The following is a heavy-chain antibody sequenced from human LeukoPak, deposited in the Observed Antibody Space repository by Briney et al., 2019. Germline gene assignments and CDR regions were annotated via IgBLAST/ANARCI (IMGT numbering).Heavy chain of an antibody. Sequence: GGSLRLSCAASGFTFSSYSMNWVRQAPGKGLEWVSSISSSSYIYYADSVKGRFTISRDDAKNSLYLQMNSLRAEDTAVYYCAREVRGPGWWQHPDAFDIWGQGTMVTVSS. J-gene: IGHJ3*02. D-gene: IGHD4-23*01. CDR1: GFTFSSYS. CDR3: AREVRGPGWWQHPDAFDI. CDR2: ISSSSYI. V-gene: IGHV3-21*01.